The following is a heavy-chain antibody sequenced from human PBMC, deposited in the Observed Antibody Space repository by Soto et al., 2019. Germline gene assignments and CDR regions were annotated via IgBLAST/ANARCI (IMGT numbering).Heavy chain of an antibody. CDR3: ARSITYCGGDCYAYPAYAWFDP. Sequence: QVQLVQSGAEVKKPGSSVKVSCKASGGTFSSYALSWVRQAPGQGLEWMGGIIPIFGTANYAQKFQGRVTITADESTSTAYMALSSLGSEDTAVYYCARSITYCGGDCYAYPAYAWFDPWGQRTLVTVSS. CDR2: IIPIFGTA. D-gene: IGHD2-21*02. CDR1: GGTFSSYA. V-gene: IGHV1-69*12. J-gene: IGHJ5*02.